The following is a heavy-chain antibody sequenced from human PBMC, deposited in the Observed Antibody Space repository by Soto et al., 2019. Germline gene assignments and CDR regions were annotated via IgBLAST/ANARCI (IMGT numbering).Heavy chain of an antibody. CDR1: GYTITSYG. Sequence: ASVKVSCKDSGYTITSYGSRWVRQAPGQGLEWMGWISAYNGNTNYAQKLQGRVTMTTDTSTSTAYMELRSLRSDDTAVYYCARLPGGSGYDFSFLRYYYGMDVWGQGTTVTVSS. J-gene: IGHJ6*02. CDR2: ISAYNGNT. V-gene: IGHV1-18*01. CDR3: ARLPGGSGYDFSFLRYYYGMDV. D-gene: IGHD5-12*01.